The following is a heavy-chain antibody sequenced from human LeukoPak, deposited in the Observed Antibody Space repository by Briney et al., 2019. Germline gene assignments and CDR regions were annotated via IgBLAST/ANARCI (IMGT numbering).Heavy chain of an antibody. CDR1: GFTFSSYA. D-gene: IGHD3-22*01. J-gene: IGHJ4*02. Sequence: GGSLRLSCAASGFTFSSYAMSWVRQAPGKGLEWVSAISGSGGSTYYADSVKGRFTISRDNSKNTLYLQKNSLRAEDTAVYYCAKEARISGYYHDYFDYWGQGTLVTVSS. V-gene: IGHV3-23*01. CDR3: AKEARISGYYHDYFDY. CDR2: ISGSGGST.